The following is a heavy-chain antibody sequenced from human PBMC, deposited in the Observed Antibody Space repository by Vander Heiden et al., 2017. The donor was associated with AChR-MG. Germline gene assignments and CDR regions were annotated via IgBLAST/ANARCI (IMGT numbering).Heavy chain of an antibody. J-gene: IGHJ4*02. V-gene: IGHV3-9*01. CDR2: ISWNSGSI. Sequence: VQLVESGGGLVQPGRSLRLSCAASGFTVDDYAVHWVRQAPGKGLEWVSGISWNSGSIGYADSVKGRVTISRDNAKNSLYLQMNSLRAEDTALYYCARQSKGYCSGGSCYSLDYWGQGTLVTVSS. CDR3: ARQSKGYCSGGSCYSLDY. CDR1: GFTVDDYA. D-gene: IGHD2-15*01.